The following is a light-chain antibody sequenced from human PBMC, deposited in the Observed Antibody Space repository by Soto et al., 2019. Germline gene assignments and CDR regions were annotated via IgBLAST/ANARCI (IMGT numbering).Light chain of an antibody. CDR1: QSISRW. V-gene: IGKV1-5*03. CDR2: RAS. Sequence: DIQMTQSPFTLSASVGDRVTITCRASQSISRWLAWYQQKPGKAPKLLIYRASSLESGVPSRFSGSGSGTEFTLNLSGLESDDSATYYCQQYQTWTFGQGTKVEIK. J-gene: IGKJ1*01. CDR3: QQYQTWT.